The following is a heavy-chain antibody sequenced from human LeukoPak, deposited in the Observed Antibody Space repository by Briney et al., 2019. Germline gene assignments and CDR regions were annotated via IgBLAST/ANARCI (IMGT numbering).Heavy chain of an antibody. CDR1: GFTFSSYA. CDR3: ARVSEARAWEYYFDY. D-gene: IGHD1-26*01. J-gene: IGHJ4*02. Sequence: PGGSLRLSCAASGFTFSSYAMSWVRQAPGKGLERVSGISGSGGSTYYADSVKGRFTISRDNSKNTLYLQMNSLRAEDTAVYYCARVSEARAWEYYFDYWGQGTLVTVSS. CDR2: ISGSGGST. V-gene: IGHV3-23*01.